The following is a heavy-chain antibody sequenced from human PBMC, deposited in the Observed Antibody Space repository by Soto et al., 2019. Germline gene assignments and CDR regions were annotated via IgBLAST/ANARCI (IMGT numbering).Heavy chain of an antibody. CDR1: GGTFSSYT. D-gene: IGHD2-15*01. Sequence: QVQLVQSGAEVKKPGSSVKVSCKASGGTFSSYTISWVRQDPGQGLEWMGRIIPILGIANYAQKFQGRVTSTADKSTSTAYMELSSLRSEDTAVYYCARVVVAATTYNWFDPWGQGPLVTVSS. CDR2: IIPILGIA. J-gene: IGHJ5*02. V-gene: IGHV1-69*02. CDR3: ARVVVAATTYNWFDP.